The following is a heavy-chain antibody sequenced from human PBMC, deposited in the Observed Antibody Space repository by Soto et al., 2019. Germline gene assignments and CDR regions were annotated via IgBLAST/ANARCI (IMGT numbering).Heavy chain of an antibody. J-gene: IGHJ4*02. CDR1: GFTFSNYA. Sequence: EVQLLESGGGLVQPGGSLRLSCAASGFTFSNYAMSWVRQAPGKGLEWVSAISGSGGSRYYANSVKGRFTISRDNSKNTLYLQMNSLRAEDTAVYYCPKGRQWELPLDYWGQGTLVTVSS. V-gene: IGHV3-23*01. D-gene: IGHD1-26*01. CDR2: ISGSGGSR. CDR3: PKGRQWELPLDY.